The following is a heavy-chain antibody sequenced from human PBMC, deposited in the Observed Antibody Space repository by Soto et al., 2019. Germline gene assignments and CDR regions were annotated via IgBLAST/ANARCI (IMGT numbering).Heavy chain of an antibody. V-gene: IGHV1-18*04. CDR2: ISAYNGNT. CDR3: ASPIGGSYNAFDI. D-gene: IGHD1-26*01. Sequence: GASVKVSFKASGYTFTSYGISWVRQAPGQGLEWMGWISAYNGNTNYAQKLQGRVTMTTDTSTSTVYMELSSLTSDDTAVYYCASPIGGSYNAFDIWGQGTMVTVSS. CDR1: GYTFTSYG. J-gene: IGHJ3*02.